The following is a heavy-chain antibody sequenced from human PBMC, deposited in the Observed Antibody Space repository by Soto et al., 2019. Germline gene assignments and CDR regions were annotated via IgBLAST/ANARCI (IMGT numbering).Heavy chain of an antibody. J-gene: IGHJ4*02. D-gene: IGHD6-13*01. CDR1: GFDFGDYY. CDR3: VRPYYSSSWFPFDR. CDR2: IDSGDGTT. V-gene: IGHV3-11*01. Sequence: GGSLRLSCTGSGFDFGDYYMSWIRQAPRKGLEWVSYIDSGDGTTYYTDSVKGRFTISRDNAKKTVYLQMSSLRVEDTALYYCVRPYYSSSWFPFDRWGQGTLVTVSS.